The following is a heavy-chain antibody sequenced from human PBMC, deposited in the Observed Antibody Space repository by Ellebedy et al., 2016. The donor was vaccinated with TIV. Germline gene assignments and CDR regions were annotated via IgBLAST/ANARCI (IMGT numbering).Heavy chain of an antibody. D-gene: IGHD3-10*01. CDR2: ISGQKGDT. Sequence: AASVKVSCKTSGYTFTAYGVSWVRQAPGQGLEYVGWISGQKGDTKYGHKFQGRITMTTDPSTGTAYMELRSLRSDATAIYYCARDPLNRGLLRSWLTPPDYWGQGTLITVSS. J-gene: IGHJ4*02. CDR3: ARDPLNRGLLRSWLTPPDY. CDR1: GYTFTAYG. V-gene: IGHV1-18*01.